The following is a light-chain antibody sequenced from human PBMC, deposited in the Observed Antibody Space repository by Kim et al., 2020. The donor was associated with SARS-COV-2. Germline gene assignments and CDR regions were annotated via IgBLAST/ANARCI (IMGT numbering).Light chain of an antibody. CDR2: GAS. Sequence: EIVMTQSPATLSVSPGERATLSCRASQSVSSNLVWYQQKPGQAPRLLIYGASTRATGIPARFSGSGSVTEFTLTISSLQSEDFAVYYCQQYNNWPPDTFGQGTRLEIK. V-gene: IGKV3-15*01. CDR1: QSVSSN. J-gene: IGKJ5*01. CDR3: QQYNNWPPDT.